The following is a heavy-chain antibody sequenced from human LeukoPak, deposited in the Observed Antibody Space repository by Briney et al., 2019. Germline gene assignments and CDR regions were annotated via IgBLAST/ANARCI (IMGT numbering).Heavy chain of an antibody. J-gene: IGHJ6*02. D-gene: IGHD2-21*02. CDR2: ISSSSSSI. CDR3: ARDGPAYCGGDCYPSEYYYYYYGMDV. CDR1: GFTSSSYS. V-gene: IGHV3-21*01. Sequence: SGGSLRLSCAASGFTSSSYSMNWVRQAPGKGLEWVPSISSSSSSIYYADSVKGRFTISRDNAKNSLYLQMNSLRAEDTAVYYCARDGPAYCGGDCYPSEYYYYYYGMDVWGQGTTVTVSS.